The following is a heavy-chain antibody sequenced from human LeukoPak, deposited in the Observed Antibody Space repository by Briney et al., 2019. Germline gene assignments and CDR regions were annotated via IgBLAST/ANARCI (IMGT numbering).Heavy chain of an antibody. V-gene: IGHV3-21*01. Sequence: GGSLRLSCAASGFTFSSYSMNWVRQAPGKGLEWVSSISDISTHIFYADSVEGRFTISRDNARNSLYLRMSSLRAEDTAVYYCAKNLYMPAPDTGPTYDGFDIWGQGTMLTVSS. D-gene: IGHD6-13*01. J-gene: IGHJ3*02. CDR3: AKNLYMPAPDTGPTYDGFDI. CDR1: GFTFSSYS. CDR2: ISDISTHI.